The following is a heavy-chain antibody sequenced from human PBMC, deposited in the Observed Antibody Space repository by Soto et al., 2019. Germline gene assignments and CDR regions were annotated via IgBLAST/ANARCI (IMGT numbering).Heavy chain of an antibody. CDR1: GGSFSGYY. J-gene: IGHJ4*02. Sequence: SETLSLTCAVYGGSFSGYYWSWIRQPPGKGLEWIGEINHSGSTNYNPSLKSRVTISVDTSKNQFSLKLSSVTAADTAVYYCARGLTIFGFDYWGQGTLVTVSS. V-gene: IGHV4-34*01. CDR2: INHSGST. D-gene: IGHD3-3*01. CDR3: ARGLTIFGFDY.